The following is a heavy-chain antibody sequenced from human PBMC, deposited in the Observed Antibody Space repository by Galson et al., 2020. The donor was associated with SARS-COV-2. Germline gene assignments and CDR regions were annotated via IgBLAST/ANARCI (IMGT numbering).Heavy chain of an antibody. CDR3: ARNGRDCSGGICYGAEYFQH. CDR2: ISSSGSYT. Sequence: GESLKISCAASGFTFSDYYMSWVRQAPGKGLEWVSYISSSGSYTNYADSVKGRFTISRDNAKNSLYLQMNSLRAEDTALYFCARNGRDCSGGICYGAEYFQHCGQGTLVTVSS. D-gene: IGHD2-15*01. J-gene: IGHJ1*01. V-gene: IGHV3-11*06. CDR1: GFTFSDYY.